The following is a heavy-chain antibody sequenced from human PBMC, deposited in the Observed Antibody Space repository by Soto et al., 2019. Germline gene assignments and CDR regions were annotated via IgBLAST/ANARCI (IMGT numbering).Heavy chain of an antibody. Sequence: QVQLVESGGGLVKPGGSLRLSCAASGFTFSDYYMSWIRQAPGKGLEWVSYISSSSSYTNYANSVKGRFTIPRDNAKNSQYLQINSLRAEDTAVYYCARVGNYYYAPWGQGTMVTVSS. D-gene: IGHD3-10*01. CDR2: ISSSSSYT. CDR1: GFTFSDYY. J-gene: IGHJ3*01. CDR3: ARVGNYYYAP. V-gene: IGHV3-11*06.